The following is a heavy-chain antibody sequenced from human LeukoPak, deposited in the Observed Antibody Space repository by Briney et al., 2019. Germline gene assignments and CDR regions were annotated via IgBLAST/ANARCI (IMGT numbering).Heavy chain of an antibody. J-gene: IGHJ4*02. CDR1: GFTFSDYY. D-gene: IGHD6-6*01. CDR3: ASDPSSSDNFFDF. CDR2: INLNSGGT. Sequence: ASVKVSCKASGFTFSDYYIHWVRQAPGQGLDYMGHINLNSGGTFYVQKFQGRVTMTRDTSISTAYMDLSRLTSDDTAVYFCASDPSSSDNFFDFWGQGTPVTVSS. V-gene: IGHV1-2*06.